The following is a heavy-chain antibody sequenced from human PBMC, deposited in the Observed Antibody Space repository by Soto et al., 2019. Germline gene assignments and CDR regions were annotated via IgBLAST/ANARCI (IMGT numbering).Heavy chain of an antibody. J-gene: IGHJ4*02. V-gene: IGHV3-30-3*01. D-gene: IGHD6-13*01. CDR1: GVTVSIYA. Sequence: GGSMGLSCAACGVTVSIYAVHWFRQAPGKGLEWVAVISYDGSNKYYADSVKGRFTISRDNSKNTLYLQMNSLRAEDTAVYYCARASSSSWYGRWYFDYWGQGTLVPVSS. CDR3: ARASSSSWYGRWYFDY. CDR2: ISYDGSNK.